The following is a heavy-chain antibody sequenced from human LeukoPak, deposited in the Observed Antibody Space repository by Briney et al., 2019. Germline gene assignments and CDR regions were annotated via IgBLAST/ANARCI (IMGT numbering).Heavy chain of an antibody. CDR1: GLTFTNYW. Sequence: SGGSLILCCTASGLTFTNYWMHWVRQAPGKGLVWVSHINMVGSHTTYADSVKGRFTISRDNAKSTLYLQVNSLRAEDTAVYYCATDDYRGLGYWGEGTLVTVSS. J-gene: IGHJ4*02. D-gene: IGHD4-11*01. V-gene: IGHV3-74*01. CDR3: ATDDYRGLGY. CDR2: INMVGSHT.